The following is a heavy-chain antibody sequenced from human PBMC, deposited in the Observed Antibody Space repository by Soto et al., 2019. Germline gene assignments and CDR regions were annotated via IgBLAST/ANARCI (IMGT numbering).Heavy chain of an antibody. Sequence: SVKVSCKASGGTISSYAISWVRQAPGQGLEWMGGIIPIFGTANYAQKFQGRVTITADESTSTAYMELSSLRSEDTAVYYCARDPWTTSAFDIWGQGTMVTVSS. D-gene: IGHD1-1*01. CDR3: ARDPWTTSAFDI. V-gene: IGHV1-69*13. CDR1: GGTISSYA. J-gene: IGHJ3*02. CDR2: IIPIFGTA.